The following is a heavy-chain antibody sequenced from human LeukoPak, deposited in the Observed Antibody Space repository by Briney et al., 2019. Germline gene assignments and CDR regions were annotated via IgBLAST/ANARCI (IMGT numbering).Heavy chain of an antibody. CDR2: IYPGDSDT. CDR3: ARRLDYYDSSGYYFFDY. V-gene: IGHV5-51*01. J-gene: IGHJ4*02. Sequence: GESLKISCKGSGYSLTSYWIGWVRQMPGKGLEWMGIIYPGDSDTRYSPSFQGQVTISADKSISTAYLQWSSLKASDTAMYYCARRLDYYDSSGYYFFDYWGQGTLVTVSS. CDR1: GYSLTSYW. D-gene: IGHD3-22*01.